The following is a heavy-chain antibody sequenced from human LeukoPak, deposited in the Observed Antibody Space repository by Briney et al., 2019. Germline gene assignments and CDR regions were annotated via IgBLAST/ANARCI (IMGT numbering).Heavy chain of an antibody. CDR2: INYSGST. CDR3: ASDRGYCSGGSCYGQFDS. CDR1: GGSITSSSYY. J-gene: IGHJ4*02. V-gene: IGHV4-39*01. Sequence: SETLSLTCTVSGGSITSSSYYWGWIRQPPGKGLEWIGSINYSGSTHYNPSLKSRLTICIDTSKNQFSLRLNSVTAADTSVFYCASDRGYCSGGSCYGQFDSWGQGTLVTVSS. D-gene: IGHD2-15*01.